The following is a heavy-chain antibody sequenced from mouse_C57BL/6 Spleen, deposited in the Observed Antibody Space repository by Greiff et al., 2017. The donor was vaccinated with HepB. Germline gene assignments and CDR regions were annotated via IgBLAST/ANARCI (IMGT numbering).Heavy chain of an antibody. V-gene: IGHV3-6*01. D-gene: IGHD4-1*01. CDR1: GYSITSGYY. Sequence: DVKLQESGPGLVKPSQSLSLTCSVTGYSITSGYYWNWIRQFPGNKLEWMGYISYDGSNNYNPSLKNRISITRDTSKNQFFLKLNSVTTEDTATYYCARGNWAYYFDYWGQGTTLTVSS. CDR3: ARGNWAYYFDY. J-gene: IGHJ2*01. CDR2: ISYDGSN.